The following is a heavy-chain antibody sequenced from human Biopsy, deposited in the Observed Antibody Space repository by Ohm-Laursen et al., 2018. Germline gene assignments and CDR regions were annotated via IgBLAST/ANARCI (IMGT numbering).Heavy chain of an antibody. V-gene: IGHV1-18*01. CDR3: ATGRGPDFGTGQYTVAFASFDH. J-gene: IGHJ4*02. CDR1: GYLFINYG. Sequence: GASVKASCKASGYLFINYGISWVRQAPGQGLEWLGWISTYNGNTNYAQKFRGRVTMTTDKPTSTAYVELRSLRSDDTAVYYCATGRGPDFGTGQYTVAFASFDHWGQGTLVTVSS. D-gene: IGHD3/OR15-3a*01. CDR2: ISTYNGNT.